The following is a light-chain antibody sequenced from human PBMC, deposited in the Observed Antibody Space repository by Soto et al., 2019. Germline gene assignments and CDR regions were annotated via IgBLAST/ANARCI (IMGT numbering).Light chain of an antibody. CDR2: AAS. CDR3: HQSYSNPHT. Sequence: DIQMTQSPSSLSASVGDRVTITCRASQSINNFLNWYQQKPGKAPKIVIYAASSLQSGVPARFSGSGSGTDFTLTISTLQPEDFATYYCHQSYSNPHTFGGGTKVEFK. V-gene: IGKV1-39*01. J-gene: IGKJ4*01. CDR1: QSINNF.